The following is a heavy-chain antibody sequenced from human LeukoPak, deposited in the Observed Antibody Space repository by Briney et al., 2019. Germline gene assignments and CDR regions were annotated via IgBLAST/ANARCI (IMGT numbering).Heavy chain of an antibody. CDR2: ISAYNGST. Sequence: ASVKVSCKASGYSFTSYGISWVRQAPGQGLEWMGWISAYNGSTNYAQKLQGRVTMTTDTSTSTAYMELRSLRSDDTAVYYCARDIAVAVGFDYWGQGTLVTVSS. CDR3: ARDIAVAVGFDY. CDR1: GYSFTSYG. J-gene: IGHJ4*02. D-gene: IGHD6-19*01. V-gene: IGHV1-18*01.